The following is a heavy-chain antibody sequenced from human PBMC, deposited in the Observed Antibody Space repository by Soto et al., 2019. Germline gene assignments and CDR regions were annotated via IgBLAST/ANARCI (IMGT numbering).Heavy chain of an antibody. CDR3: ARGSNYVYYYYYGMDV. Sequence: SETLSLTCAVYGGSFSGYYWSWIRQPPGKGLEWIGEINHSGSTNYNPSLKSRVTISVDTSKNQFSLKLSSVTAADTAVYYCARGSNYVYYYYYGMDVWGQGTTVTVSS. V-gene: IGHV4-34*01. CDR1: GGSFSGYY. CDR2: INHSGST. J-gene: IGHJ6*02. D-gene: IGHD4-4*01.